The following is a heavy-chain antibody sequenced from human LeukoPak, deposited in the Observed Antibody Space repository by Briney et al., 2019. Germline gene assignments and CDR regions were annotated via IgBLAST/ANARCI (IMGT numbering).Heavy chain of an antibody. CDR1: GGSISSYY. J-gene: IGHJ4*02. V-gene: IGHV4-4*07. CDR2: IYPNGKT. CDR3: ARQGVATAIGY. Sequence: SATLSLTCTVSGGSISSYYWSWIRQPAGKGLEWIGRIYPNGKTNYNPSLKSRVTMSVDTSKNLFALKRSSVTAADTAVYYCARQGVATAIGYWGQGTLVTV. D-gene: IGHD3-16*01.